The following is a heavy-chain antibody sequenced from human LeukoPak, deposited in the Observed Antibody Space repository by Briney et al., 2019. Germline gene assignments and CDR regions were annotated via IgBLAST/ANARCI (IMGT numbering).Heavy chain of an antibody. J-gene: IGHJ4*02. D-gene: IGHD4-11*01. CDR2: IVVGSGNT. V-gene: IGHV1-58*02. Sequence: GASVKVSCKASGYTFTGYYMHWVRQAPGQRLEWIGWIVVGSGNTNYAQKFRERVTITRDTSTSTAYLELSSLRSEDTAVYFCAADLPYSNYGPLDYWGQGTLVTVSS. CDR1: GYTFTGYY. CDR3: AADLPYSNYGPLDY.